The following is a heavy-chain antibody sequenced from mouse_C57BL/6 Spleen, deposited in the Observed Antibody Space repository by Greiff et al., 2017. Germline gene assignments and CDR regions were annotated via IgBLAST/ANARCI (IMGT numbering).Heavy chain of an antibody. CDR3: ARHDGNYWYFDV. J-gene: IGHJ1*03. V-gene: IGHV1-62-2*01. Sequence: VQLQQSGAELVKPGASVKLSCKASGYTFTEYTIHWVKQRSGQGLEWSGWFYPGRGSIKYNEKFKDKDTLNADKASSTVYMELSRLTTEDAAVYFCARHDGNYWYFDVWGTGTTVTVSS. CDR2: FYPGRGSI. D-gene: IGHD2-1*01. CDR1: GYTFTEYT.